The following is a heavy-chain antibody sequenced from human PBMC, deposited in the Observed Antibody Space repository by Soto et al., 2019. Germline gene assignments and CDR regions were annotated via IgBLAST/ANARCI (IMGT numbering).Heavy chain of an antibody. D-gene: IGHD7-27*01. V-gene: IGHV3-21*01. J-gene: IGHJ6*02. CDR1: GFTFSSYS. CDR3: ARDRLTGNYYYGMDV. CDR2: ISSSSSYI. Sequence: EVQLVESGGGLVKPGGSLRLSCAASGFTFSSYSMNWVRQAPGKGLEWVSSISSSSSYIYYADSVKGRFTISRDNANNSLYLQMNSLRAEDTAVYYCARDRLTGNYYYGMDVWGQGTTVTVSS.